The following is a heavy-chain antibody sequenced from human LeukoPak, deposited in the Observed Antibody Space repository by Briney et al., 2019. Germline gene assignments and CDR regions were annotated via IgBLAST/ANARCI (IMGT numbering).Heavy chain of an antibody. D-gene: IGHD4-17*01. CDR1: GGSIIITNYY. Sequence: SETLSLTCTVSGGSIIITNYYWGWFRQPPGKGLEWIGNIYYDGSTYYNPSLKSRVTISLDTSKNHFSLKLSSVTAADTAVYYCASSHDYGDHYREDYWGQGTLVTVSS. CDR2: IYYDGST. V-gene: IGHV4-39*07. J-gene: IGHJ4*02. CDR3: ASSHDYGDHYREDY.